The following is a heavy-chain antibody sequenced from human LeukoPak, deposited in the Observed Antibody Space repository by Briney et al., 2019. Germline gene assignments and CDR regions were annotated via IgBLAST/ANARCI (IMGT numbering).Heavy chain of an antibody. CDR3: AGGDFYNWFDP. CDR1: GGTFSSYA. Sequence: SVKVSCKASGGTFSSYAISWVRQAPGQGLEWMGGIIPIFGTANYAQKFQGRVTITADKSTGTAYMELSSLRSEDTAVYYCAGGDFYNWFDPWGQGTLVTVSS. V-gene: IGHV1-69*06. J-gene: IGHJ5*02. D-gene: IGHD4-17*01. CDR2: IIPIFGTA.